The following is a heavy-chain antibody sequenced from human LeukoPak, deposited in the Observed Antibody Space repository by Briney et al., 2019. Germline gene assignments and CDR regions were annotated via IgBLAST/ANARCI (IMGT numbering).Heavy chain of an antibody. V-gene: IGHV1-2*02. CDR1: GSIFNVYY. CDR3: ASENWYYDH. J-gene: IGHJ4*02. Sequence: ASVKVSCKSYGSIFNVYYMHWVRQVPGQGLEWMGWISPDGGVTNYAQKFQGRVTLTRDSATTTDYMELSRLTSDDTAVYYCASENWYYDHWGQGTLVTVSS. CDR2: ISPDGGVT.